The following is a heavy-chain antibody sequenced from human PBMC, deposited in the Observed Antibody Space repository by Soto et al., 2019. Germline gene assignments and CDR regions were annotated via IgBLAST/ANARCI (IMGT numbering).Heavy chain of an antibody. CDR2: MYPGDSDT. V-gene: IGHV5-51*01. CDR3: ARHYCSSPSFYPVYYYYYGMDV. D-gene: IGHD2-2*01. CDR1: GYSFTSYW. J-gene: IGHJ6*02. Sequence: PGESLKISWKGCGYSFTSYWIGWVRQMPGKGLEWMGIMYPGDSDTRYSPPFQGQVTISADKSISTAYLQWSSLKASDTARYYCARHYCSSPSFYPVYYYYYGMDVWGQGTTVTVSS.